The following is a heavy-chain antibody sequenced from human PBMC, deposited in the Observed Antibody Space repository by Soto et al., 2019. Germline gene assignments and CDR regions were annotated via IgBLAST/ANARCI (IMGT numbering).Heavy chain of an antibody. V-gene: IGHV4-31*03. D-gene: IGHD4-17*01. Sequence: SETLSLTCTVSGDSISKGAYYWSWIRQHPGKGLEWVGCIYYSGSTFYNPSLRSRVTISVDTSKNQFSLRLSSVTAADTAVYYCAKHKPRDGQGWFDPWGQGTLVTVSS. CDR3: AKHKPRDGQGWFDP. CDR2: IYYSGST. CDR1: GDSISKGAYY. J-gene: IGHJ5*02.